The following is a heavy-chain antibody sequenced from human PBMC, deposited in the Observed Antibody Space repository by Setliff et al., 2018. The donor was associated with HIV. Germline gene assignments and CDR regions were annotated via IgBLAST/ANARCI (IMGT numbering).Heavy chain of an antibody. CDR2: IHYSGNT. V-gene: IGHV4-39*01. Sequence: SETLSLTCIVSGGSIGSTSFYGGWIRQPSGKGLEWIGDIHYSGNTHYNPSLKSRVTISVDTSKNQFSLKLNSVSPTDTAVYYCTRLALGNWGQGTLVTVSS. CDR3: TRLALGN. CDR1: GGSIGSTSFY. D-gene: IGHD3-3*02. J-gene: IGHJ4*02.